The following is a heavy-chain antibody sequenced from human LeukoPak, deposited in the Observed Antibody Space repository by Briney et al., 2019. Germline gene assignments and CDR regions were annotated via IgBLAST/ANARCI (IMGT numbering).Heavy chain of an antibody. CDR1: GYTFTSYD. D-gene: IGHD6-13*01. V-gene: IGHV1-8*01. Sequence: ASVKVSCKASGYTFTSYDINWVRQATGQGLEWMGWMNPNSGNTGYAQKFQGRVTMTRSTSISTAHMELSSLRSEDTAVYYCARGRGYSSLGTYYFDYWDQGTLVTVSS. J-gene: IGHJ4*02. CDR3: ARGRGYSSLGTYYFDY. CDR2: MNPNSGNT.